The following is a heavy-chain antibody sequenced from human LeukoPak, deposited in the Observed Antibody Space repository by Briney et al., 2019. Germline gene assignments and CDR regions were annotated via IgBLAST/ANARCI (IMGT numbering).Heavy chain of an antibody. CDR3: ARDPHYDFWSGSDAFDI. Sequence: ASVKVSCKASGYTFTGYYMHWVRQAPGQGLEWMGWINPNSGGTNYAQKFQGRVTMTRDTSISTAYMELSRLRSDDTAVYYCARDPHYDFWSGSDAFDIWGQGTMVTVSS. CDR1: GYTFTGYY. CDR2: INPNSGGT. J-gene: IGHJ3*02. V-gene: IGHV1-2*02. D-gene: IGHD3-3*01.